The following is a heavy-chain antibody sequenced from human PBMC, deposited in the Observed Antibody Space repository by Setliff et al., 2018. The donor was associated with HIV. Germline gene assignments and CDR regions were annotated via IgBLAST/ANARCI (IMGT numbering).Heavy chain of an antibody. D-gene: IGHD2-2*01. V-gene: IGHV3-21*01. CDR2: ISSSGSYI. J-gene: IGHJ3*02. CDR3: TRSHSTRDDFDI. Sequence: GGSLRLSCAASGFTFFDYALNWVRQAPGKGLEWVSSISSSGSYIYYADSVKGRFTISRDHATSALYLQMDSLRAEDTALYYWTRSHSTRDDFDIWGQGTIVTVSS. CDR1: GFTFFDYA.